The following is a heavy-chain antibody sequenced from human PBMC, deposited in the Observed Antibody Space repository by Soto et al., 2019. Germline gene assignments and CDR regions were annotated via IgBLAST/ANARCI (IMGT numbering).Heavy chain of an antibody. Sequence: PSETLSLNCPVSGCSISSHYWSWVRQAPGKGLEWIGHIYYRGSTSYNPSLRSRSTISVDTSNNQFSLKLNSVTTADTAVYYCARDGREASGMDVWGQGTKVTVSS. CDR2: IYYRGST. J-gene: IGHJ6*02. CDR1: GCSISSHY. CDR3: ARDGREASGMDV. V-gene: IGHV4-59*11. D-gene: IGHD1-26*01.